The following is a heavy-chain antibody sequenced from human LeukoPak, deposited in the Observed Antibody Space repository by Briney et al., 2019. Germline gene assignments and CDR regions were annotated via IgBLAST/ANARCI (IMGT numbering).Heavy chain of an antibody. J-gene: IGHJ4*02. D-gene: IGHD6-19*01. CDR3: ASYLLPDSSGWYLPNGYFDY. V-gene: IGHV4-39*01. CDR2: IYYSGST. CDR1: GGSISSSSYY. Sequence: KPSETLSLTCTVSGGSISSSSYYWGWIRQPPGKGLEWIGSIYYSGSTYYNPSLKSRVTISVDTSKNQFSLKLSSVTAADTAVYYCASYLLPDSSGWYLPNGYFDYWGQGTLVTVSS.